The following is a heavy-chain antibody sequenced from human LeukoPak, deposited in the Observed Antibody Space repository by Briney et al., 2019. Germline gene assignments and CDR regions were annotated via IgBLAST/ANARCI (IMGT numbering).Heavy chain of an antibody. CDR3: ARDLFEEYYDSSGSLAFDI. V-gene: IGHV4-30-4*01. D-gene: IGHD3-22*01. CDR2: IYYSGST. CDR1: GGSISSGDYY. J-gene: IGHJ3*02. Sequence: SGTLSLTCAVSGGSISSGDYYWSWIRQPPGKGLEWIGYIYYSGSTYYNPSLKSRVTISVDTSKNQFSLKLSSVTAADTAVYYCARDLFEEYYDSSGSLAFDIWGQGTMVTVSS.